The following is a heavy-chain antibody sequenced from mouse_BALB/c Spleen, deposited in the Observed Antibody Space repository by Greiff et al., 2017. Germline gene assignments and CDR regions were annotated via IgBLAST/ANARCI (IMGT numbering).Heavy chain of an antibody. CDR3: ARGDYYGSSYSWFAY. CDR2: ISYSGST. V-gene: IGHV3-2*02. Sequence: EVQLQESGPGLVKPSQSLSLTCTVTGYSITSDYAWNWIRQFPGNKLEWMGYISYSGSTSYNPSLKSRISITRDTSKNQFFLQLNSVTTEDTATYYCARGDYYGSSYSWFAYWGQGTLVTVSA. D-gene: IGHD1-1*01. J-gene: IGHJ3*01. CDR1: GYSITSDYA.